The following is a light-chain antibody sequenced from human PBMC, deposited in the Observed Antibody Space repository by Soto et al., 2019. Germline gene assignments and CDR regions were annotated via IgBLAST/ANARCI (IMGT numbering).Light chain of an antibody. CDR3: QKYNSALWT. CDR1: QGISNY. CDR2: SVS. V-gene: IGKV1-27*01. Sequence: DIQMTQSPSSLSASVGDRVTITCRASQGISNYLAWYQQKPGKVPQLLIYSVSVLQYGVPSRFSGSGSETDFTLTISSLQPEDVATYYCQKYNSALWTFGQGTKVEIK. J-gene: IGKJ1*01.